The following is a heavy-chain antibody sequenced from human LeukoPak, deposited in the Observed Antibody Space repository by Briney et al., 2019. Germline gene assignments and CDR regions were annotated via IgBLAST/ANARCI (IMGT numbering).Heavy chain of an antibody. J-gene: IGHJ4*02. CDR1: GFTFSNYG. CDR2: IRFDGTNK. Sequence: PGGSLRLSCAASGFTFSNYGMHWVRQAPGKGLEWVAFIRFDGTNKFYADSVKGRFTISRDNSQNTVSLQMNSLRAEDTAVYYCAKDLLYGSSWDSFDYWGQGTLVTVSS. V-gene: IGHV3-30*02. CDR3: AKDLLYGSSWDSFDY. D-gene: IGHD6-13*01.